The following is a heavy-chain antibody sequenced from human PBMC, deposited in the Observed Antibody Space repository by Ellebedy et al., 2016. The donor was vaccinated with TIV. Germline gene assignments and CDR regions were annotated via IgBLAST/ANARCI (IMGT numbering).Heavy chain of an antibody. V-gene: IGHV3-7*04. Sequence: GESLKISCAASGFTFSRYWMGWPRQAPGKGLEWVAHIKFDEVEAYHADSVKGRFVISRDNARKSLYLQMNSLRVGDTAVYYCARDTVEVPGGDAFDIWGQGTTVTVSS. D-gene: IGHD2-2*01. CDR2: IKFDEVEA. CDR3: ARDTVEVPGGDAFDI. J-gene: IGHJ3*02. CDR1: GFTFSRYW.